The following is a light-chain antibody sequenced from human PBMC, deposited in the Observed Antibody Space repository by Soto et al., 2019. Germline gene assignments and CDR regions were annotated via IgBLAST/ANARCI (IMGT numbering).Light chain of an antibody. V-gene: IGLV2-14*03. CDR3: SSYTTSSTVV. CDR2: DVS. CDR1: SNDVGGYNY. J-gene: IGLJ2*01. Sequence: QPVLTQPASVSGSPGQSITISCTGTSNDVGGYNYVSWYQHYPGKAPKLMIYDVSNRPSGVSNRFSGSKSGNTASLTISGLQAEDEADYYCSSYTTSSTVVFGGGTKLTVL.